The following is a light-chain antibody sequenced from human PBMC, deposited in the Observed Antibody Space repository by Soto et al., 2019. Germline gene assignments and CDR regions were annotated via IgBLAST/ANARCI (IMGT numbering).Light chain of an antibody. CDR3: QQRSNWPPIT. CDR2: DAS. J-gene: IGKJ5*01. V-gene: IGKV3-11*01. CDR1: QSVSSY. Sequence: EIVMTQSPATLSVSPGDRATLSCRASQSVSSYLAWYQQKPGQAPPLLIYDASNRATGIPARFSGSGSGTDFTLTISSLEPEDFAVYYCQQRSNWPPITFGQGTRLEIK.